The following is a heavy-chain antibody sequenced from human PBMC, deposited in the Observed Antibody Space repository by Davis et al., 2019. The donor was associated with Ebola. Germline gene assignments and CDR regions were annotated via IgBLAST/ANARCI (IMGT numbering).Heavy chain of an antibody. CDR2: INPSGGST. CDR1: GYTFTSYY. J-gene: IGHJ4*02. Sequence: ASVPVSCKASGYTFTSYYMHWVRQAPAQGLEWMGIINPSGGSTSYAQKFQGRVTMTRDTSTSTVYMELSSLRSEDTAVYYCARGNAGSSGSTPGGYWGQGTLVTVSS. CDR3: ARGNAGSSGSTPGGY. D-gene: IGHD6-19*01. V-gene: IGHV1-46*01.